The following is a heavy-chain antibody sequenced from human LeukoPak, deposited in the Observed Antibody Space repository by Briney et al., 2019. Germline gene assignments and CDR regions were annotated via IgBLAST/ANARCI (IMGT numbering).Heavy chain of an antibody. J-gene: IGHJ4*02. D-gene: IGHD5-18*01. CDR3: ARHGYSYGPVDY. V-gene: IGHV4-59*08. Sequence: SETLSLTCTVSGGSISSYYWSWIRQPTGKGLEWIGYIYYSGSTNYNPSLKSRVTISVDTSKNQFSLKLTSVTAADTAVYYCARHGYSYGPVDYWGQGTLVTVSS. CDR1: GGSISSYY. CDR2: IYYSGST.